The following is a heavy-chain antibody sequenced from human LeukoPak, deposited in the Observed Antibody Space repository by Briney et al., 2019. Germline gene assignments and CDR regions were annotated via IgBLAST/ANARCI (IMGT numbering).Heavy chain of an antibody. CDR3: ARPVGYSYDPFDY. Sequence: GSLRLSCAASGFTFSSYWMNWVRQAPGKGLEWVANTKQDGSEKYYVDSVKGRFTISRDNAKNSLYLQMNSLRAEDTAVYYCARPVGYSYDPFDYWGQGTLVTVSS. D-gene: IGHD5-18*01. J-gene: IGHJ4*02. V-gene: IGHV3-7*01. CDR1: GFTFSSYW. CDR2: TKQDGSEK.